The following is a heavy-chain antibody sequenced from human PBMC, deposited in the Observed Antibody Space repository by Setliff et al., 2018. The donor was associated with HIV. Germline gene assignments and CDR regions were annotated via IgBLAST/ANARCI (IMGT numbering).Heavy chain of an antibody. CDR2: VSGRGDSI. J-gene: IGHJ4*02. Sequence: PGGSLRLSCAASGFTFSSYSLNWVRQAPGKGLEWVSSVSGRGDSIYYAASVKGRFTISRDNAKNSLYLQMNSLIAEDTALYYCVRDQLRRPERWDFDFWGQGTLVTVSS. CDR1: GFTFSSYS. CDR3: VRDQLRRPERWDFDF. V-gene: IGHV3-48*01. D-gene: IGHD1-26*01.